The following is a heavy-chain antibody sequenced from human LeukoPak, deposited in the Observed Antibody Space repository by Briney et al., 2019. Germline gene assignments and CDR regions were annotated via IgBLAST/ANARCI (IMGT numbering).Heavy chain of an antibody. Sequence: PSQTLSPTCTVSGGSISSGGYYWSWIRQPAGKGLEWIGRISTSGSTNYSPSLKSRVTMSVDTSTNQFSLRLSSVTAADTAVYYCAREYSSSWRYLDYWGQGTLVTVSS. J-gene: IGHJ4*02. CDR3: AREYSSSWRYLDY. CDR1: GGSISSGGYY. V-gene: IGHV4-61*02. D-gene: IGHD6-13*01. CDR2: ISTSGST.